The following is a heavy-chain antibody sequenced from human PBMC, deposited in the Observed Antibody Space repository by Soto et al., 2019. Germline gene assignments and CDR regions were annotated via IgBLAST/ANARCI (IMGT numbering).Heavy chain of an antibody. J-gene: IGHJ1*01. CDR1: GYLFATYW. V-gene: IGHV5-51*01. CDR2: IYPGDSDT. D-gene: IGHD5-18*01. CDR3: ARPSNGYVQH. Sequence: PGESLKLSCTGSGYLFATYWIGWVRQIPGKGLEWMGSIYPGDSDTRYSPSFQGQVTISADKSISTASLQWNSLKASDTAIYYCARPSNGYVQHWGQGTLVTVSS.